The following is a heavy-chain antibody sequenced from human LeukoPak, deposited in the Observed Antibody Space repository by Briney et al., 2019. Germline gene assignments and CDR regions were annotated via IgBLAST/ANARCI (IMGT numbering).Heavy chain of an antibody. CDR2: INHSGST. V-gene: IGHV4-34*01. CDR3: ARDISSSSYNYMDV. Sequence: SETLSLTCAVYGGSFSGYYWSWIRQPPGKGLEWIGEINHSGSTNYNPSLKSRVTISVDTSKNQFSLKLSSVTAADTAVYYCARDISSSSYNYMDVWGKGTTVTVSS. D-gene: IGHD6-13*01. J-gene: IGHJ6*03. CDR1: GGSFSGYY.